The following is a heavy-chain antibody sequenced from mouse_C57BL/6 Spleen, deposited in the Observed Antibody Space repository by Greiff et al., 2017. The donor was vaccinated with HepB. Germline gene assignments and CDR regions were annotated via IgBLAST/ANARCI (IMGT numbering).Heavy chain of an antibody. D-gene: IGHD1-1*01. CDR3: ALGSSYFDY. J-gene: IGHJ2*01. Sequence: QVQLQQSGAELVRPGASVKLSCKASGYTFTDYYINWVKQRPGQGLEWIARIYPGSGNTYYNEKFKGKATLTAEKSSSTAYMQLSSLTSEDSAVYFCALGSSYFDYWGQGTTLTVSS. CDR1: GYTFTDYY. V-gene: IGHV1-76*01. CDR2: IYPGSGNT.